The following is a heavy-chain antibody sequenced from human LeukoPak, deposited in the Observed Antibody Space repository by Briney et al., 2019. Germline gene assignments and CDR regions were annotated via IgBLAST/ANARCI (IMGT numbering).Heavy chain of an antibody. V-gene: IGHV4-59*01. D-gene: IGHD6-6*01. CDR2: IYYSGST. CDR1: GGSISVYY. CDR3: ARVARGIGGRPWWFDP. J-gene: IGHJ5*02. Sequence: PSETLSLTCTVSGGSISVYYWSWIRQPPGKGLEWIGYIYYSGSTNYNPSLKSRVTISVDTSKDQFSLKLSSVTAADTAVYYCARVARGIGGRPWWFDPWGQGTLVTVSS.